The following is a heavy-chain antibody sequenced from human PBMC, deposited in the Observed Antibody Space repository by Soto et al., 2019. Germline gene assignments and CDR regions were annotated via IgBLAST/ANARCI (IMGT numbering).Heavy chain of an antibody. CDR1: GDTFTDYY. V-gene: IGHV1-46*01. J-gene: IGHJ4*02. CDR3: ARGGHVVVGTAALDY. D-gene: IGHD2-21*02. CDR2: VNPSGGHT. Sequence: QVQLVQSGAEVKKPGASVKVSCKASGDTFTDYYIHWVRQAPGQGLEWMGTVNPSGGHTTYAQHFLGRMTITRDTSPSTRYRELTSLTSEDKAVYYCARGGHVVVGTAALDYWGQGTLVTVSS.